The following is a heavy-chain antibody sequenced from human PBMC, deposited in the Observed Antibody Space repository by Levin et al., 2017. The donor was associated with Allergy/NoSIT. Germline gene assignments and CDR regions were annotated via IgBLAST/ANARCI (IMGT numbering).Heavy chain of an antibody. V-gene: IGHV3-53*01. J-gene: IGHJ3*02. CDR3: ARELWFGEPRGPDAFDI. CDR1: GFTVSSNY. CDR2: IYSGGST. Sequence: LSLTCAASGFTVSSNYMSWVRQAPGKGLEWVSVIYSGGSTYYADSVKGRFTISRDNSKNTLYLQMNSLRAEDTAVYYCARELWFGEPRGPDAFDIWGQGTMVTVSS. D-gene: IGHD3-10*01.